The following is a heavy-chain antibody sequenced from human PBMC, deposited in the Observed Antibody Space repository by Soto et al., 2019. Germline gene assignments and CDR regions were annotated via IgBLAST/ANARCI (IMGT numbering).Heavy chain of an antibody. CDR1: GFTFSSYG. J-gene: IGHJ4*02. CDR3: AKDLPYDSRDGGIAY. CDR2: ISYDGSNK. D-gene: IGHD3-22*01. V-gene: IGHV3-30*18. Sequence: GGSLRLSCAASGFTFSSYGMHWVRQAPGKGLEWVAVISYDGSNKYYADSVKGRFTISRDNSRNTLYLQMNSLRAEDTAVYYCAKDLPYDSRDGGIAYWGQGTLVTVSS.